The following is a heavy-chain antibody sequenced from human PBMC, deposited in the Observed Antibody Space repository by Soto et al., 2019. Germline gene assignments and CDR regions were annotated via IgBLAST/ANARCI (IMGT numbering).Heavy chain of an antibody. J-gene: IGHJ4*02. D-gene: IGHD3-22*01. CDR3: ARRSPYYYDSSGYYLYYFDY. Sequence: ASVKVSCKASGYTFNRYYMHWVRQAPGPGLEWMGWISPHTGGTTYAQKFQGRVTMTRDTSISTAYMELSRLRSDDTAVYYCARRSPYYYDSSGYYLYYFDYWGQGTLVTVSS. V-gene: IGHV1-2*02. CDR2: ISPHTGGT. CDR1: GYTFNRYY.